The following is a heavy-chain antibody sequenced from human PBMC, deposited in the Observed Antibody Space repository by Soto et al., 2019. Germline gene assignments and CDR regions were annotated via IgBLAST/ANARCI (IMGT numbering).Heavy chain of an antibody. CDR1: GYSFTTYW. CDR2: IYPGDSDT. CDR3: ATSLESYYPSF. V-gene: IGHV5-51*01. D-gene: IGHD3-10*01. J-gene: IGHJ4*02. Sequence: GESLKISCKGSGYSFTTYWIGWVRQMPGKGLEWMGVIYPGDSDTRYSPSFQGQVTISADKSSSTAYLQWSSLKASDTAMYYCATSLESYYPSFWGQGTLVTVSS.